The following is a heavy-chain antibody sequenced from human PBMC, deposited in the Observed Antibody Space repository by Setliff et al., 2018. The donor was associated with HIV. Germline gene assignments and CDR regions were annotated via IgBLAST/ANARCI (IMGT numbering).Heavy chain of an antibody. CDR3: ARQYDFWSGYNGFDP. Sequence: PSETLSLTCTVSGGSISSSSYYWGWVRQPPGKGLEWIGSIYYSGSTYYNPSLKSRVTISVDTSKNQFSLKLSSVTAAGTAVYYCARQYDFWSGYNGFDPWGQGTLVTVSS. V-gene: IGHV4-39*01. CDR2: IYYSGST. J-gene: IGHJ5*02. CDR1: GGSISSSSYY. D-gene: IGHD3-3*01.